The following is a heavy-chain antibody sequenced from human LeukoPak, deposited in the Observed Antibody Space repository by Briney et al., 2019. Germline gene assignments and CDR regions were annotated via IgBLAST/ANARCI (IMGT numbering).Heavy chain of an antibody. J-gene: IGHJ3*02. D-gene: IGHD4-23*01. CDR1: GGSLSSYY. CDR3: SRPLGTAVGDGFDI. V-gene: IGHV4-59*08. CDR2: IYYSGST. Sequence: PSETLSLTCTVSGGSLSSYYCSWIRQPAGKGLEWIGYIYYSGSTNYNPSLKTRVTISVDTSKTQFSLKMSSVTAEDAAVYYCSRPLGTAVGDGFDIWGQGTMVTVSS.